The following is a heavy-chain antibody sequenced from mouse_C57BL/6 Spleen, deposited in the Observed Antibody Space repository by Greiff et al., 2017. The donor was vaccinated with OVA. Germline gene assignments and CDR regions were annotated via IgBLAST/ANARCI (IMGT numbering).Heavy chain of an antibody. Sequence: EVQLQESGGGLVKPGGSLKLSCAASGFTFSSYAMSWVRQTPEKRLEWVATISDGGSYTYYPDNVKGRFTISRDNAKNNLYLQMSHLKSEDTAMYYCARDPYGKGGFDHWGQGTTLTVSS. CDR3: ARDPYGKGGFDH. J-gene: IGHJ2*01. D-gene: IGHD2-10*02. CDR1: GFTFSSYA. CDR2: ISDGGSYT. V-gene: IGHV5-4*01.